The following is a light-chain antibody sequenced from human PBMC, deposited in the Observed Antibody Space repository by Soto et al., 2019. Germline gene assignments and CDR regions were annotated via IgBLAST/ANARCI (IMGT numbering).Light chain of an antibody. CDR2: KAS. Sequence: DIQMTQSPSTLSACVGDRVTITCRASHSISTWLAWYQQKPGKAPKLLIYKASSLESGVPSRFSGSGSGTEFTLTISSLQPDDFANYYCQQYNSYWTFGQGTKVEIK. J-gene: IGKJ1*01. V-gene: IGKV1-5*03. CDR3: QQYNSYWT. CDR1: HSISTW.